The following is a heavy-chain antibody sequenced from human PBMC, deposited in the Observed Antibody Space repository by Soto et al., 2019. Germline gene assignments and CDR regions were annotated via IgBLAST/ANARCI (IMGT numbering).Heavy chain of an antibody. D-gene: IGHD6-19*01. Sequence: QVQLVQSGAEVKKPGASVKVSCRASGYTFTGYYLHWVRQAPGQGLEWMGWINPHSGGTNFAQNFEDRVIMTGDTSINTAYMELSGLRSDDTAVYFCARDGAFRPHTVAGTLHWFFDLWGRGTLVTVSP. CDR2: INPHSGGT. CDR3: ARDGAFRPHTVAGTLHWFFDL. J-gene: IGHJ2*01. V-gene: IGHV1-2*02. CDR1: GYTFTGYY.